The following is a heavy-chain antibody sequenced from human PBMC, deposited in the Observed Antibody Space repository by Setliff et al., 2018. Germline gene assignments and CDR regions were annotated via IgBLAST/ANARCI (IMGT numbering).Heavy chain of an antibody. Sequence: PGGSLRLSCAASGFTFSSYGMHWVRQAPGKGLEWVAFIRYDGSNKYYADSVKGRFTISRDNSKNTLYLQMNSLRAEDTAVYYCAKGRVGATIGGSFDYWGQGTLVTVSS. CDR1: GFTFSSYG. V-gene: IGHV3-30*02. D-gene: IGHD1-26*01. CDR2: IRYDGSNK. J-gene: IGHJ4*02. CDR3: AKGRVGATIGGSFDY.